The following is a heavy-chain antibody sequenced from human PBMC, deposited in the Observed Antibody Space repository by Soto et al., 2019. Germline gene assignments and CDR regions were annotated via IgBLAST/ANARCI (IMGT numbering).Heavy chain of an antibody. CDR1: GFTFSSYG. J-gene: IGHJ4*02. CDR3: AKDRFRLVVAAPFDY. D-gene: IGHD6-19*01. CDR2: ISYDGSNK. Sequence: PGGSLRLSCAASGFTFSSYGMHWVRQAPGKGLEWVAVISYDGSNKYYADSVKGRFTISRDNSKNTLYLQMNSLRAEDTAVYYCAKDRFRLVVAAPFDYWGQGT. V-gene: IGHV3-30*18.